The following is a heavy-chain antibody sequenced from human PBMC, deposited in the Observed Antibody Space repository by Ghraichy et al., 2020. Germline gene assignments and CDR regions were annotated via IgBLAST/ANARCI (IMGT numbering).Heavy chain of an antibody. CDR2: ISSSSSYI. V-gene: IGHV3-21*01. D-gene: IGHD6-19*01. CDR3: AINPESSGWYGGYY. Sequence: GGSLRLSCAASGFTFSSYSMNWVRQAPGKGLEWVSSISSSSSYIYYADSVKGRFTISRDNAKNSLYLQMNSLRAEDTAVYYCAINPESSGWYGGYYWGQGTLVTVSS. CDR1: GFTFSSYS. J-gene: IGHJ4*02.